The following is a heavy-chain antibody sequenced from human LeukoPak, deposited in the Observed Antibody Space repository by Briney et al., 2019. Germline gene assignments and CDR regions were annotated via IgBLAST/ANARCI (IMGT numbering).Heavy chain of an antibody. V-gene: IGHV3-30*02. CDR3: AKEGTASKPSDLDY. D-gene: IGHD1/OR15-1a*01. CDR2: IRYDGSNK. CDR1: GFIFSDYG. J-gene: IGHJ4*02. Sequence: GGSLRLSCAASGFIFSDYGMHWVRQAPGKGLEWVTFIRYDGSNKYYADSVKGRFTISRDNSKSILYLQMNSLSSEDTAVYYCAKEGTASKPSDLDYWGQGTPVTVSS.